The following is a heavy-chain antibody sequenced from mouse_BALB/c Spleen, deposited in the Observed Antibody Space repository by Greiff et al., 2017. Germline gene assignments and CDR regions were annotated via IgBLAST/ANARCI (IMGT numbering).Heavy chain of an antibody. V-gene: IGHV5-12-2*01. D-gene: IGHD1-1*01. J-gene: IGHJ2*01. CDR2: ISNGGGST. Sequence: EVQRVESGGGLVQPGGSLKLSCAASGFTFSSYTMSWVRQTPEKRLEWVAYISNGGGSTYYPDTVKGRFTISRDNAKNTLYLQMSSLKSEDTAMYYCARRGDGIDYWGQGTTLTVSS. CDR1: GFTFSSYT. CDR3: ARRGDGIDY.